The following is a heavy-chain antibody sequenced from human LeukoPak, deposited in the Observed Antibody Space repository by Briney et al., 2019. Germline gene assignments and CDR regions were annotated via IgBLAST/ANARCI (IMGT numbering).Heavy chain of an antibody. D-gene: IGHD3-10*01. CDR2: ISGSGGST. V-gene: IGHV3-23*01. Sequence: GGSLRLSCAASGFTFSGYAMSWVRQAPGKGLEWVSAISGSGGSTDYADSVKGRFTISRDNSKNTLYLQMNSLRAEDTAVYYCAKGTLLLWFGESSPFDYWGQGTLVTVSS. CDR3: AKGTLLLWFGESSPFDY. J-gene: IGHJ4*02. CDR1: GFTFSGYA.